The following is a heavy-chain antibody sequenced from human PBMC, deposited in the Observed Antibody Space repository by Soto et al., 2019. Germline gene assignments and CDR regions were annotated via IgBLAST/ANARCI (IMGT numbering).Heavy chain of an antibody. CDR2: ISSSSSTI. CDR1: GFTFSSYS. D-gene: IGHD3-22*01. V-gene: IGHV3-48*01. CDR3: AREIYDSSGYYAPFDY. J-gene: IGHJ4*02. Sequence: EVQLVESGGGLVQPGGSLRLSCAASGFTFSSYSMNWVRQAPGKGLEWVSYISSSSSTIYYADSVKGRFTISRDNAKNSLYLQMNSLRAEDTAVYYWAREIYDSSGYYAPFDYWGQGTLVTVSS.